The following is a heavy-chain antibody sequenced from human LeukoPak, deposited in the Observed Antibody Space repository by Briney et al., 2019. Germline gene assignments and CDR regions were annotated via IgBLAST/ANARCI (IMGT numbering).Heavy chain of an antibody. CDR2: IHPSTGNP. CDR1: GYTFTNYA. V-gene: IGHV7-4-1*02. Sequence: RASVKVSCKASGYTFTNYAMNWVRQAPGQGLEWMGWIHPSTGNPTYAQGFTGRFVFSLDTSVSTSYLQISSLKAEDTAVYYCARAYQRLGGLSLPDYWGQGTLVTASS. CDR3: ARAYQRLGGLSLPDY. D-gene: IGHD3-16*02. J-gene: IGHJ4*02.